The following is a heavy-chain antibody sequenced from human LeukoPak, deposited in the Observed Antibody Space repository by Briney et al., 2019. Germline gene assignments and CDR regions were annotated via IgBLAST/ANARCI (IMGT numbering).Heavy chain of an antibody. V-gene: IGHV3-73*01. J-gene: IGHJ3*02. CDR2: IRSKANHYAT. D-gene: IGHD6-6*01. CDR1: GFTFSGSA. Sequence: GGSLRLSCAASGFTFSGSAMHWVRQASGKGLEWVGRIRSKANHYATAYAASVKGRFTVSRDDSKNTAYLQMNSLRAEDTAVYYCARIYSSSSSRGAFDIWGQGTMVTVSS. CDR3: ARIYSSSSSRGAFDI.